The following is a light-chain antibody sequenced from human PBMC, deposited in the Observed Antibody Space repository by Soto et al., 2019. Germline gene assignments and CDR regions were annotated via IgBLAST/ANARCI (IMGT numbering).Light chain of an antibody. CDR2: NNN. Sequence: QSVLTQPPSASETPGQRVTISCSGSSSNIGINTVDWFQQLPGTAPKLLIYNNNQRPSGVPDRFSGSKSGTSASLAISGLQSEDESDYYCEAWDDSLSGYVFGTGTKLTVL. V-gene: IGLV1-44*01. CDR3: EAWDDSLSGYV. J-gene: IGLJ1*01. CDR1: SSNIGINT.